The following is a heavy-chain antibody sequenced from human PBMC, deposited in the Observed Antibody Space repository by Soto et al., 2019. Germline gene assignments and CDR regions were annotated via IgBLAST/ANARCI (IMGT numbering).Heavy chain of an antibody. CDR3: ARGAVVSPFDY. J-gene: IGHJ4*02. Sequence: QLQLQESGSGLVKPSQTLSLTCAVSGGSISSGGYSWSWIRQPPGKGLEWIGYIYHSGSTYYNPSLKGRVTISVDRSKNQFSLKMRSVTSADTAVYYCARGAVVSPFDYWGQGTLVTVSS. D-gene: IGHD2-15*01. CDR1: GGSISSGGYS. CDR2: IYHSGST. V-gene: IGHV4-30-2*01.